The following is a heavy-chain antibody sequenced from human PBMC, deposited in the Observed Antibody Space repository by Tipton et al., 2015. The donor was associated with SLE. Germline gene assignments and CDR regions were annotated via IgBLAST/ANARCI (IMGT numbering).Heavy chain of an antibody. CDR2: IYYSGST. Sequence: TLSLTCTVSGGSISSHYWSWIRQPPGKGLEWIGYIYYSGSTNYNPSLKSRVTISVDTSKNQFSLKLSSVTAADTAVYYCAREVTSQPFDLWGRGTLVTVSS. V-gene: IGHV4-59*11. D-gene: IGHD2-21*02. CDR1: GGSISSHY. CDR3: AREVTSQPFDL. J-gene: IGHJ2*01.